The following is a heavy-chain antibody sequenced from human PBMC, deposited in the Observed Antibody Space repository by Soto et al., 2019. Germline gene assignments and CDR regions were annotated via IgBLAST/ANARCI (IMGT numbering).Heavy chain of an antibody. J-gene: IGHJ4*02. V-gene: IGHV1-8*01. D-gene: IGHD6-19*01. CDR2: MNPNSGNT. Sequence: QVQLVQSGAEVKKPGASVKVSCKASGYTFTSYDINWVRQATGQGLEWMGWMNPNSGNTAYAQKFQGRVTMTRNTTISTDYMELSSRRSEDTAVYCCARLKQAYAVAWGQGTLVTVSS. CDR3: ARLKQAYAVA. CDR1: GYTFTSYD.